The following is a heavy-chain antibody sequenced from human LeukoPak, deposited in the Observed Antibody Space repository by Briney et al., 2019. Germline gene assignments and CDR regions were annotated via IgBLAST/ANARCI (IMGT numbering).Heavy chain of an antibody. V-gene: IGHV3-21*04. CDR3: ARQGRGRRILGADAFDI. Sequence: GGSLRLSCAASGFTFSSYSMNWVRQAPGKGLEWVSSISSSSSYIYYADSVKGRFTISRDNAKNTLYLQMNSLRTEDTAVYYCARQGRGRRILGADAFDIWGQGTMVTASS. CDR2: ISSSSSYI. D-gene: IGHD2-15*01. CDR1: GFTFSSYS. J-gene: IGHJ3*02.